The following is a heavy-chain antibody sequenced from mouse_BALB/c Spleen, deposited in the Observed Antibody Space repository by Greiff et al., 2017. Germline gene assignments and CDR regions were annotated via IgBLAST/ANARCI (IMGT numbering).Heavy chain of an antibody. CDR2: IDPANGNT. J-gene: IGHJ4*01. CDR3: ARLSWGKFITTVVATPYAMDY. Sequence: EVKLMESGAELVKPGASVKLSCTASGFNIKDTYMHWVKQRPEQGLEWIGRIDPANGNTKYDPKFQGKATITADTSSNTAYLQLSSLTSEDTAVYYCARLSWGKFITTVVATPYAMDYWGQGTSVTVSS. V-gene: IGHV14-3*02. D-gene: IGHD1-1*01. CDR1: GFNIKDTY.